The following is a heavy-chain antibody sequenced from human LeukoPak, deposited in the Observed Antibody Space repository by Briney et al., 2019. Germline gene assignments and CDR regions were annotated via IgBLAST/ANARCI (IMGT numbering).Heavy chain of an antibody. J-gene: IGHJ5*01. V-gene: IGHV3-49*04. CDR3: SRGRRSPDS. CDR1: GFTFSSYS. D-gene: IGHD5-24*01. CDR2: IRSKAYGGTT. Sequence: PGGSLRLSCAASGFTFSSYSMNWVRQAPGKGLEWVGFIRSKAYGGTTEYAASLKGRITISRDDSKTIAYLQMSSLKTEDTAVYYCSRGRRSPDSWGQGTLVTVSS.